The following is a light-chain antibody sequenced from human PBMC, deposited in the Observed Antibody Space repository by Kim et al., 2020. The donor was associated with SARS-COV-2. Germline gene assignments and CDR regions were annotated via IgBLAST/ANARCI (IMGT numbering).Light chain of an antibody. V-gene: IGLV2-14*03. CDR3: TSYTTSRTWV. Sequence: GQAVTLSCAGTRSDVVGYNYVSWYQHRPAKAPQLMIYDVTKRPSGVSPRFSGSKSGDTASLTISGLLPDDEADYYCTSYTTSRTWVFGGGTKVTVL. J-gene: IGLJ3*02. CDR1: RSDVVGYNY. CDR2: DVT.